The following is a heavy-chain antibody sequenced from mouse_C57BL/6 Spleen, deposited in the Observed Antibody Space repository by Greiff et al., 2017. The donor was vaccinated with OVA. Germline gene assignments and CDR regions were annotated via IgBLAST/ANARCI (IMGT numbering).Heavy chain of an antibody. CDR3: ARPYYYGSIPFDY. D-gene: IGHD1-1*01. J-gene: IGHJ2*01. Sequence: EVQLQQSGPELVKPGASVKMSCKASGYTFTDYNMHWVKQSHGKSLEWIGYINPNNGGTSYNQKFKGKATLTVNKSSSTAYMELRSLTSEDSAVYYCARPYYYGSIPFDYWGQGTTLTVSS. CDR1: GYTFTDYN. CDR2: INPNNGGT. V-gene: IGHV1-22*01.